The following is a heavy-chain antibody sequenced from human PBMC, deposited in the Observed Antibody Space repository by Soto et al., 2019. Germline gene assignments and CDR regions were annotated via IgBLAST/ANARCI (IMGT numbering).Heavy chain of an antibody. CDR3: ARTQQQLVGYYYGMDV. CDR2: IIPIFGTA. V-gene: IGHV1-69*13. Sequence: SVKVSCKASGGTFSSYAISWVRQAPGQGLEWMGGIIPIFGTANYAQKFQGRVTITADESTSTAYMELSSLRSEDTAVYYCARTQQQLVGYYYGMDVWGQGTTVTVS. CDR1: GGTFSSYA. J-gene: IGHJ6*02. D-gene: IGHD6-13*01.